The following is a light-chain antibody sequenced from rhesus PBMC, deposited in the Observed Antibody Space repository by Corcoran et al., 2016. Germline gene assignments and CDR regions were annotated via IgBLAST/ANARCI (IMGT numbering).Light chain of an antibody. V-gene: IGKV1-25*01. J-gene: IGKJ2*01. CDR3: QQHNSYPCS. CDR2: DAS. CDR1: QGIIKY. Sequence: DIQMTQSPSSLSASVGDTVTITCQASQGIIKYLAWYQQKPGKAPKLLIYDASTLQSGVPSRFSGSGSGTEFTFPISSLQPEDFATYYCQQHNSYPCSFSQGTKVEIK.